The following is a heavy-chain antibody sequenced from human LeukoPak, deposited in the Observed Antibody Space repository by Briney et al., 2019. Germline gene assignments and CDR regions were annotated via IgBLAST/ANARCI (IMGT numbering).Heavy chain of an antibody. Sequence: GGSLRLSCAASGLTFSGYWMNWVRQAPGKGLEWVANIKPDGSEKYYVDSVKGRFTISRDNAKNSLYLQMTSLRAEDTAVYYCAKDLNPGLLMVHASWFDPWGQGTLVTVSS. V-gene: IGHV3-7*01. J-gene: IGHJ5*02. CDR3: AKDLNPGLLMVHASWFDP. CDR2: IKPDGSEK. CDR1: GLTFSGYW. D-gene: IGHD2-8*01.